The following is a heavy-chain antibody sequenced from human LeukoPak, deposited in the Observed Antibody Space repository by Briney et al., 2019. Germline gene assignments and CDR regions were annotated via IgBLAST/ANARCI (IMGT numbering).Heavy chain of an antibody. CDR1: GGPISSSSYY. Sequence: SEPLSLTCTVSGGPISSSSYYWGWVRQPPGKGLEWIGSIYFSGSTNYNPSLKSRVTISVDTSKNQFSLKLSSVTAADTAVYYCARGQLERFIGAFDIWGQGTMVTVSS. CDR2: IYFSGST. V-gene: IGHV4-39*07. J-gene: IGHJ3*02. D-gene: IGHD6-6*01. CDR3: ARGQLERFIGAFDI.